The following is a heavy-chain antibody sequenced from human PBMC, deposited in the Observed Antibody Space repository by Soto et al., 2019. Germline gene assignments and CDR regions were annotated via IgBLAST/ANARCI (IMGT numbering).Heavy chain of an antibody. J-gene: IGHJ4*02. CDR1: GGTFSGYA. CDR2: IIPISGTV. V-gene: IGHV1-69*01. D-gene: IGHD2-15*01. CDR3: ARSPDCSGGSCYSLIGY. Sequence: QVQLEQSGAEVKKPGSSVKVSCQASGGTFSGYALSWVRQAPGQGLEWMGGIIPISGTVIYAQKFQGRVTITAGGSTSTAYMELRSLRSEDTAIYYCARSPDCSGGSCYSLIGYWGQGTLVTVSS.